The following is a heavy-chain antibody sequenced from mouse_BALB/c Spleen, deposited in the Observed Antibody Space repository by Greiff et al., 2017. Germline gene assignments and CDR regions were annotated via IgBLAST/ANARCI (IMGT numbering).Heavy chain of an antibody. J-gene: IGHJ2*01. CDR3: ATGYGSSGGDY. V-gene: IGHV1S132*01. Sequence: VKLQQSGAELVKPGASVKLSCKTSGYTFTSYWIQWVKQRPGQGLGWIGEIFPGTGTTYYNEKFKGKATLTIDTSSSTAYMQLSSLTSEDSAVYFCATGYGSSGGDYWGQGTTLTVSA. CDR1: GYTFTSYW. CDR2: IFPGTGTT. D-gene: IGHD1-1*01.